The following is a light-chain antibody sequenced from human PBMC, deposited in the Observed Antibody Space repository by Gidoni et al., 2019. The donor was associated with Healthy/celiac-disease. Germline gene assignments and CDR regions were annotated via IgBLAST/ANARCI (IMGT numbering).Light chain of an antibody. Sequence: EIVLTQSPATLSLSPGERATLSCRASQSVSSYLAWYQQKPGQAPRLLIYDASNRATGIPARFSGSGSGTDVTLTISSLEAEDCAVYYCQQRSNGPPLFTFXPXTKVDIK. CDR3: QQRSNGPPLFT. V-gene: IGKV3-11*01. CDR1: QSVSSY. J-gene: IGKJ3*01. CDR2: DAS.